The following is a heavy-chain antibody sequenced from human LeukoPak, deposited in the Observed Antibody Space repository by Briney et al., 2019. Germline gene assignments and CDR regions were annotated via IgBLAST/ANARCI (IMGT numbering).Heavy chain of an antibody. CDR1: GFTFSSYS. D-gene: IGHD3-16*01. CDR2: ISSSSSYI. J-gene: IGHJ6*03. Sequence: GGSLRLSCAASGFTFSSYSMNWVRQAPGKGLEGVSSISSSSSYIYYADSVKGRFTISRDNAKNSLYLQMNSLRAEDTAVYYCARDSWGSPWLASDFYYYYYYMDVWGKGTTVTASS. CDR3: ARDSWGSPWLASDFYYYYYYMDV. V-gene: IGHV3-21*01.